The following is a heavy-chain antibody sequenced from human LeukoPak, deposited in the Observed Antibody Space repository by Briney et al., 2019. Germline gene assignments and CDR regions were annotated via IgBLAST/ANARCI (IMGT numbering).Heavy chain of an antibody. D-gene: IGHD3-10*01. CDR1: GFTFSSYA. J-gene: IGHJ4*02. CDR3: AKDQFYGSGSSPTDY. CDR2: ISGSGGST. V-gene: IGHV3-23*01. Sequence: GGSLRLSCAASGFTFSSYAISWVRQAPGKGLEWVSAISGSGGSTYYADSVKGRFTISRDNSKNTLYLQMNSLRAEDTAVYYCAKDQFYGSGSSPTDYWGQGTLVTVSS.